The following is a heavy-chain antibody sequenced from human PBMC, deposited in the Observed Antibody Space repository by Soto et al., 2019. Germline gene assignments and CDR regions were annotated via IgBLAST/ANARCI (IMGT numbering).Heavy chain of an antibody. CDR1: GGSVSSGSYY. CDR3: ARALDYYDSSAHYFQH. D-gene: IGHD3-22*01. CDR2: IYYSGST. V-gene: IGHV4-61*01. Sequence: PSETLSLTCTVSGGSVSSGSYYWSWIRQPPGKGLEWIGYIYYSGSTNYNPSLKSRVTISVDTSKNQFSLKLSSVTAADTAVYYCARALDYYDSSAHYFQHWGQGTLVTVSS. J-gene: IGHJ1*01.